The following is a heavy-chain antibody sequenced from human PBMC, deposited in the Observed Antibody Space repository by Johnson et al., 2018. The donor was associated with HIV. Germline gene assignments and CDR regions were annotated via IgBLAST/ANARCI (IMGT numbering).Heavy chain of an antibody. Sequence: QEQLVESGGGLVKPGGSLRLSCAVSGFIFRDYYMSCIRQAPGKGLEWVSYISSSGKSTNYADSVKGRFTISRDNAKNSLSLQMNSLRAEDTAIYYCARVGADAFDIWGQGTMVTVSS. V-gene: IGHV3-11*04. J-gene: IGHJ3*02. CDR3: ARVGADAFDI. CDR2: ISSSGKST. CDR1: GFIFRDYY. D-gene: IGHD1-26*01.